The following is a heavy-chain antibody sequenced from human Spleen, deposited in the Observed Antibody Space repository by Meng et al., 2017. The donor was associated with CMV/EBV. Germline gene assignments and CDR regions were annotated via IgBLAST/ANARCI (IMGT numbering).Heavy chain of an antibody. V-gene: IGHV3-48*03. CDR2: ISSSGRTR. CDR1: GFTFSSYE. CDR3: ARDDGWQGWGDF. Sequence: GESLKISCAASGFTFSSYEMNWVRQAPGKGLEWVSYISSSGRTRYYADSMKGRFTISRDNAKNSLYLQMNSLRVEDTAVYYCARDDGWQGWGDFWGQGTLVTVSS. J-gene: IGHJ4*02. D-gene: IGHD3-16*01.